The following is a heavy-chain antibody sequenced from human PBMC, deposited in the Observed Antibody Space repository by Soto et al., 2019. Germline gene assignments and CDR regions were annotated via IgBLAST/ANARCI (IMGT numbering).Heavy chain of an antibody. CDR3: ARGRGSNYRHPPSRSGMDV. CDR1: GYTFTGYY. Sequence: ASVKVSCKASGYTFTGYYMHWVRQAPGQGLEWMGWINPNSGGTNYAQKFRGRVTMTRDTSISTAYMELSRLRSDDTAVYYCARGRGSNYRHPPSRSGMDVWGQGTTVTVSS. J-gene: IGHJ6*02. D-gene: IGHD4-4*01. CDR2: INPNSGGT. V-gene: IGHV1-2*02.